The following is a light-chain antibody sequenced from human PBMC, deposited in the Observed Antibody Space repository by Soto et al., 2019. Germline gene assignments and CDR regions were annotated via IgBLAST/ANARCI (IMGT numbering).Light chain of an antibody. CDR1: QSISSSY. CDR2: GAS. Sequence: PGERATLSCRASQSISSSYLAWYQQKPGQAPGLLIYGASRRATGIPDRFSGGGSGTDFTLTISRLEPEDFAVYYCQHYAMSPPFTFGPGTKVDIK. CDR3: QHYAMSPPFT. J-gene: IGKJ3*01. V-gene: IGKV3-20*01.